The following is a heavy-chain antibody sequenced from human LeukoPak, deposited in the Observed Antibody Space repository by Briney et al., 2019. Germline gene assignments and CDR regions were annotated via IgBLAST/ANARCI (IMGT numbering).Heavy chain of an antibody. CDR2: MNPNSGNT. CDR3: ARGFGELLTYYYYGMDV. CDR1: GYTFTSYD. Sequence: ASVKVSCKASGYTFTSYDINWVRQATGQGLEWRGWMNPNSGNTGYAQKFQGRVTMTRNTSISTAYMELSSLRSEDTAVYYCARGFGELLTYYYYGMDVWGQGTTVTVSS. V-gene: IGHV1-8*01. J-gene: IGHJ6*02. D-gene: IGHD3-10*01.